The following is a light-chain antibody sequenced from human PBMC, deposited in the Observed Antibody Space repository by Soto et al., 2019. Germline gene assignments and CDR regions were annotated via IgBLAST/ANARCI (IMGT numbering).Light chain of an antibody. CDR2: GAS. CDR1: QSVSSSY. J-gene: IGKJ3*01. Sequence: EIVLTQSPGTLSLSPGERATLSCRASQSVSSSYLAWYQQKPGQAPRLLIYGASSRATGIPDRFSGSGSGTYFTLTISRLDPDDSALYCRQHYGSSLTFGPGTKVDIK. V-gene: IGKV3-20*01. CDR3: QHYGSSLT.